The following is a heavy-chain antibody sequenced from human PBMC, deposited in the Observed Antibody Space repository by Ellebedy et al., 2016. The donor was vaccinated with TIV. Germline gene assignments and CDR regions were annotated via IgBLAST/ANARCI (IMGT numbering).Heavy chain of an antibody. CDR1: GYTFASYD. CDR3: ARGRRDNWSSYLFDH. J-gene: IGHJ4*02. Sequence: AASVNVSCKASGYTFASYDINWVRQANGQGLECMGWMNPKSGNTGYAQKFQGRVTMTRNTSISTAFMELSSLRSEDTAVYYCARGRRDNWSSYLFDHWGQGTLVPVSS. CDR2: MNPKSGNT. V-gene: IGHV1-8*01. D-gene: IGHD1-1*01.